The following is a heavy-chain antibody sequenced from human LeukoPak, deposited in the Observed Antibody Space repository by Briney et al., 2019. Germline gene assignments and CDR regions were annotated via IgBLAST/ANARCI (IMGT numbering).Heavy chain of an antibody. D-gene: IGHD6-19*01. CDR3: ARGSGSSGWPAYYYYGMDV. J-gene: IGHJ6*02. V-gene: IGHV4-59*01. CDR2: IYYSGST. Sequence: SETLSLTCTVSGGSISGYYWSWIRQPPGKGLEWIGYIYYSGSTNYNPSLKSRVTISVDTSKNQFSLKLSSVTAADTAVYYCARGSGSSGWPAYYYYGMDVWGQGTTVTVSS. CDR1: GGSISGYY.